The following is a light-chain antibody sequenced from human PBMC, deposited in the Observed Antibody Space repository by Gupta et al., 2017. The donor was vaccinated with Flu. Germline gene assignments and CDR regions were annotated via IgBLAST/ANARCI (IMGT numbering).Light chain of an antibody. CDR1: SGSVSTSYY. CDR3: VLYMNTGIWV. CDR2: STS. J-gene: IGLJ3*02. Sequence: TSTLTCGLNSGSVSTSYYPSWYQQTPGQAPRTLIYSTSTRSSGVPDRFSGSFLGNKAALTITGAQADDESNYYCVLYMNTGIWVFGGGTKLTVL. V-gene: IGLV8-61*01.